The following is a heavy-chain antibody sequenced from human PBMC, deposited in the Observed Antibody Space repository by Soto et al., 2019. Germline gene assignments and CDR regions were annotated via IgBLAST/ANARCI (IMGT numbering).Heavy chain of an antibody. V-gene: IGHV3-23*01. D-gene: IGHD1-20*01. Sequence: DEQVLESGGGLVQPGGSLRLSCAASGFTFSNSLMSWVRQAPGKGLEWVSSLLGGGDATFYADSVKGRFTISRDNSKNTLYVQMNTPRADDAAVYYCARLAITETTKWGAFDLWGQVTRVTVSS. J-gene: IGHJ3*01. CDR2: LLGGGDAT. CDR1: GFTFSNSL. CDR3: ARLAITETTKWGAFDL.